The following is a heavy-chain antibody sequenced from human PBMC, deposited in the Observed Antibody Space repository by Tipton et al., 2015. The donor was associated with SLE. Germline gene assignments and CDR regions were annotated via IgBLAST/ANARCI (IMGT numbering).Heavy chain of an antibody. CDR1: GLTFSNAG. J-gene: IGHJ6*02. Sequence: SGLTFSNAGMQWTRQAPGKGLGWVAYIRNDESIKYHADSVKGRFTISRDNSKNMLYLQMNSLKTEDTAVYYCAKSYFYSMEVWGQGTTVPVSS. V-gene: IGHV3-30*02. CDR2: IRNDESIK. CDR3: AKSYFYSMEV.